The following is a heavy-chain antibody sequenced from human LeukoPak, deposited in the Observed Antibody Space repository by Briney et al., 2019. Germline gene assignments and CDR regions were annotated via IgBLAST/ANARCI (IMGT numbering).Heavy chain of an antibody. V-gene: IGHV1-2*02. CDR3: ARVHYTKGVLNY. CDR1: GYTFTGYY. CDR2: INPNSGGT. D-gene: IGHD4-11*01. Sequence: ASVKVSCKASGYTFTGYYMHWVRQAPGQGLEWMGWINPNSGGTNYAQKFQGRVTMTRDTSISTAYMELSWLRSDDTAVYYCARVHYTKGVLNYWGQGTLVTVSS. J-gene: IGHJ4*02.